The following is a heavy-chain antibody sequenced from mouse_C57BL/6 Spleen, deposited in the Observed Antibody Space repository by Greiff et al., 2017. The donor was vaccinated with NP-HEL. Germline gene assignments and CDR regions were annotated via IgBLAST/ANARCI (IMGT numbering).Heavy chain of an antibody. V-gene: IGHV5-6*01. CDR2: ISSGGSYT. CDR1: GFTFSSYG. J-gene: IGHJ3*01. CDR3: ARSIYYDYDDPFAY. Sequence: EVQLVESGGDLVKPGGSLKLSCAASGFTFSSYGMSWVRQTPDKRLEWVATISSGGSYTYYPDSVKGRFTISRDNAKNTLYLQMSSLKSEDTAMYYCARSIYYDYDDPFAYWGQGTLVTVSA. D-gene: IGHD2-4*01.